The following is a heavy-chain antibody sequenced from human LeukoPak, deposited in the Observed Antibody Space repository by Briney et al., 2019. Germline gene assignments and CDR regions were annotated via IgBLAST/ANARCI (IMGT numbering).Heavy chain of an antibody. CDR1: GGSFSGYY. V-gene: IGHV4-34*01. D-gene: IGHD3-22*01. J-gene: IGHJ4*02. Sequence: SETLSLTCAVYGGSFSGYYWSWIRQPPGKGLEWIGEINHSGSTNYNPSLKSRVTISVDTSKNQFSLKLSSVTAADTAVYYCARALYYYDSSGYSGFGVDYWGQGTLVTVSS. CDR3: ARALYYYDSSGYSGFGVDY. CDR2: INHSGST.